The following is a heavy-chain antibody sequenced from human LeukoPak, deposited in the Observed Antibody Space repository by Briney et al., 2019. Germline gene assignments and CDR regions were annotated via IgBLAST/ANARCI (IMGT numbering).Heavy chain of an antibody. CDR1: GFTFSSYA. CDR2: ISGSGGCT. D-gene: IGHD5-12*01. Sequence: PGGSLRLSCAASGFTFSSYAMSWVRQAPGKGLDWVSGISGSGGCTDYADSVKGRFTISRDNSKNTLYLQMNSLRAEDTAVYYCAKEEWLRRDFHGMDVWGQGTTVTVSS. V-gene: IGHV3-23*01. J-gene: IGHJ6*02. CDR3: AKEEWLRRDFHGMDV.